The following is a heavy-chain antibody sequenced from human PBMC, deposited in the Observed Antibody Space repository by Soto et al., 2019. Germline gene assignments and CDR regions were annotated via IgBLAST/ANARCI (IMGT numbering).Heavy chain of an antibody. V-gene: IGHV1-8*01. Sequence: QVQLVQSGAEVKKPGASVKVSCKASGYTFTSYDINWVRQATGQGLEWMGWLNPNSGNTGFAQKFQGRVTLTRNTSVNTAYIELSSLRSDDTAIYYCATSGGGWYLYWGQATLVTVSS. CDR2: LNPNSGNT. CDR1: GYTFTSYD. D-gene: IGHD6-19*01. CDR3: ATSGGGWYLY. J-gene: IGHJ4*02.